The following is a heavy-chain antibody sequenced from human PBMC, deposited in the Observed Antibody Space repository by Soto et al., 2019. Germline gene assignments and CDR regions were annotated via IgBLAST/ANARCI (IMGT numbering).Heavy chain of an antibody. CDR1: GFTFSNYE. J-gene: IGHJ4*02. Sequence: LRLSCTASGFTFSNYEMNWVRQAPGKGLEWVSYISSLGSTIYYADSVKGRFTISRDNAKDSLYLQMNSLRAEDTAVYYCARDIRTLYYFDFWGQGTLVTVSS. CDR3: ARDIRTLYYFDF. D-gene: IGHD4-17*01. V-gene: IGHV3-48*03. CDR2: ISSLGSTI.